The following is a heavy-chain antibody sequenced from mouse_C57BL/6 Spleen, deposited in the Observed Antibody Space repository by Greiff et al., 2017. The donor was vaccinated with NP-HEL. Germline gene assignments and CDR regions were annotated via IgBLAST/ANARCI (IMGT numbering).Heavy chain of an antibody. CDR2: IDPETGGP. D-gene: IGHD2-4*01. Sequence: VQLQESGAELVRPGASVTLSCKASGYTFTDYEMHWVKQTPVHGLEWIGAIDPETGGPAYNQKFKGKAILTADKSSSTAYMELRSLTSEDSAVYYCTRTSDYGSWFAYWGQGTLVTVSA. V-gene: IGHV1-15*01. CDR3: TRTSDYGSWFAY. CDR1: GYTFTDYE. J-gene: IGHJ3*01.